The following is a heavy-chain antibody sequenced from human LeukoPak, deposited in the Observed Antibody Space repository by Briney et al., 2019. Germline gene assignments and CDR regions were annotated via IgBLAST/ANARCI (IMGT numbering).Heavy chain of an antibody. CDR2: ISSSSSTI. J-gene: IGHJ4*02. Sequence: GGSLRLSCAASGFTFSSYSMNWVRQAPGKGLEWVSYISSSSSTIYYADSVKGRFTISRDNAKNSLYLQMNSLRAEDTAVYYCASLGEIAALPRGGYWGQGTLVTVSS. V-gene: IGHV3-48*01. D-gene: IGHD6-13*01. CDR1: GFTFSSYS. CDR3: ASLGEIAALPRGGY.